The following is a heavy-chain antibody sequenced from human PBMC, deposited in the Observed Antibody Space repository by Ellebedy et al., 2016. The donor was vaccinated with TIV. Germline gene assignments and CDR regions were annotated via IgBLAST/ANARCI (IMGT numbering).Heavy chain of an antibody. J-gene: IGHJ5*02. CDR1: GYTFTGYY. CDR3: AREGMVVGGTSFGRLGFDP. Sequence: AASVKVSCKASGYTFTGYYMHRVRQAPGQGLEWMGWINPNSGGTNYAQKFQGWVTMTRDTSISTAYMELSRLRSDDTAVYYCAREGMVVGGTSFGRLGFDPWGQGTLVTVSS. CDR2: INPNSGGT. V-gene: IGHV1-2*04. D-gene: IGHD1-26*01.